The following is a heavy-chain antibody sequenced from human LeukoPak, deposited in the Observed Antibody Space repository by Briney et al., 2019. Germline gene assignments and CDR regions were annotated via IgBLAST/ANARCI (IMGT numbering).Heavy chain of an antibody. V-gene: IGHV3-21*01. CDR1: GFTFSSYS. D-gene: IGHD3-22*01. J-gene: IGHJ4*02. CDR3: ARDLRYDSSGYPDY. Sequence: GGSLRLSCAASGFTFSSYSMNWVRQAPGKGLEWVSSISSSSSYIYYADSVKDRFTISRDNAKNSLYLQMNSLRDEDTAVYYCARDLRYDSSGYPDYWGQGTLVTVSS. CDR2: ISSSSSYI.